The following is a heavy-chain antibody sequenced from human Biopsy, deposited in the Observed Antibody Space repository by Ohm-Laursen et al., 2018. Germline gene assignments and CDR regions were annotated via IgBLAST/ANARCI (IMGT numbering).Heavy chain of an antibody. D-gene: IGHD6-19*01. CDR1: GGSISGYY. V-gene: IGHV4-34*01. CDR2: INHRGYT. CDR3: ARSGQWARYYFDY. J-gene: IGHJ4*01. Sequence: SDTLSLTCAVSGGSISGYYWSWIRQPRGKGLEWIGEINHRGYTDYNASLKGRVSISVDTSKNQLSLNLTSVTAADTAVFYCARSGQWARYYFDYWGHGTLVTVSP.